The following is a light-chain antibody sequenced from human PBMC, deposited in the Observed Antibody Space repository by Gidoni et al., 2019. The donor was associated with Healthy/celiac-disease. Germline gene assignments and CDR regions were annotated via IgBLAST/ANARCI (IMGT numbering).Light chain of an antibody. CDR2: AAS. CDR3: QQSYSTQWT. Sequence: QMPQSPSSLSASVGDRVTITCRASQSSSSYLNWSQQKPGKAPKLLIYAASSLKSGVPSRCSGSGCGTDVTLTISSRQPEDFATYYCQQSYSTQWTFGQGTKVEIK. J-gene: IGKJ1*01. V-gene: IGKV1-39*01. CDR1: QSSSSY.